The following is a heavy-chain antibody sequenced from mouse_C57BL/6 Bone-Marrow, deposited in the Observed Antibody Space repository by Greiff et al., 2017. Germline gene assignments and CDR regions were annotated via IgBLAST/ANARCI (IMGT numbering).Heavy chain of an antibody. CDR1: GYTFTSYG. J-gene: IGHJ4*01. CDR3: SRRSYYYGSSLYYYSMDY. V-gene: IGHV1-81*01. D-gene: IGHD1-1*01. Sequence: VQLQQSGAELARPGASVKLSCKASGYTFTSYGISWVKQRTGQGLEWIGEIYPRSGNTYYNEKFKGKATLTADKSSRTAYMQLRSLTSEDSSVYFCSRRSYYYGSSLYYYSMDYGGQGTSVTVSS. CDR2: IYPRSGNT.